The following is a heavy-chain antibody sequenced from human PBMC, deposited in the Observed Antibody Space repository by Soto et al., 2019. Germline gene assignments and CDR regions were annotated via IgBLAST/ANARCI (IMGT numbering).Heavy chain of an antibody. J-gene: IGHJ4*02. CDR3: VRATAAYQYGSGCFDC. Sequence: EVQLVESGGGLVKPGKSLRLSCVASGFTFSSYIMNWVRQAPGKGLEWVSSISSSSSYIYYADSVKGRFTISRDDAKNSLYLQMNSLRAEDTAVYYCVRATAAYQYGSGCFDCWGQGTLVTVSS. CDR2: ISSSSSYI. V-gene: IGHV3-21*01. D-gene: IGHD3-10*01. CDR1: GFTFSSYI.